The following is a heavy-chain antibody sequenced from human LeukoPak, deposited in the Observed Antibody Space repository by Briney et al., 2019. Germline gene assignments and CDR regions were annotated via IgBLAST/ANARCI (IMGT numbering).Heavy chain of an antibody. D-gene: IGHD2-21*02. Sequence: PGGSLRLSCAASGFTFSSYGMSWVRQAPGKGLEWVSAISGSGGSTYYADSVKGRFTISRDNSKNTLYLQMNSLRAEDTAVYYCAKDLESYCGGDCYWDIWGQGTMVTVSS. CDR2: ISGSGGST. V-gene: IGHV3-23*01. CDR3: AKDLESYCGGDCYWDI. CDR1: GFTFSSYG. J-gene: IGHJ3*02.